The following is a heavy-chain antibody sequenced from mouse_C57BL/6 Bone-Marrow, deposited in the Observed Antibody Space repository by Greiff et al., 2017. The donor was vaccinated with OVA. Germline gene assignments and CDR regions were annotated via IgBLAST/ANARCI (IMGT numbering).Heavy chain of an antibody. CDR2: IYPRSGNT. Sequence: VKLMESGAELARPGASVKLSCKASGYTFTSYGISWVKQRTGQGLEWIGEIYPRSGNTYYNEKFKGKATLTADKSSSTAYMELRSLTSEDSAVYFCARKGQAIDYWGQGTTLTVSS. D-gene: IGHD3-2*02. CDR1: GYTFTSYG. V-gene: IGHV1-81*01. CDR3: ARKGQAIDY. J-gene: IGHJ2*01.